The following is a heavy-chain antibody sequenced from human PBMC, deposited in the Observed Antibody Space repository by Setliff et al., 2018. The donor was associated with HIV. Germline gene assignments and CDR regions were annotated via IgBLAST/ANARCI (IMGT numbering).Heavy chain of an antibody. CDR2: ISSSSTYT. V-gene: IGHV3-21*05. J-gene: IGHJ6*03. D-gene: IGHD3-10*01. CDR1: GFPFNSHG. Sequence: PSETLSLTCVASGFPFNSHGMLWVRQAPGKGLEWVSYISSSSTYTNYADSVKGRFTISRDNAKNSLYLQMISLRAEDTAVYYCARDRLGVKGYYYMDVWGKGTTVTVS. CDR3: ARDRLGVKGYYYMDV.